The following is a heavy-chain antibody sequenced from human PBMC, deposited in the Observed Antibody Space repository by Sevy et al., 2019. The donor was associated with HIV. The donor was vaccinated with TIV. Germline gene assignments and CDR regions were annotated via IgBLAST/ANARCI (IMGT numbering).Heavy chain of an antibody. J-gene: IGHJ5*02. CDR3: ATVGLGYYSGSSYYQGDWFDP. Sequence: ASVKVSCKVFGYSLSKLSMHWVRQAPGKGLEWMRSLDPGNGEITYAQTLQGRVTMTEDTSTDTAYMELSSLTSEDTATYYCATVGLGYYSGSSYYQGDWFDPWGQGTLVTVSS. CDR1: GYSLSKLS. D-gene: IGHD2-15*01. V-gene: IGHV1-24*01. CDR2: LDPGNGEI.